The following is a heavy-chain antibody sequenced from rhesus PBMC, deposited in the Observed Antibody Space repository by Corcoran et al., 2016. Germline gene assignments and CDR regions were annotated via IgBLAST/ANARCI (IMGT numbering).Heavy chain of an antibody. CDR3: ATGGQYPVV. CDR2: VEPKDGEA. V-gene: IGHV1-111*02. D-gene: IGHD4-23*01. CDR1: GYTFTASY. J-gene: IGHJ5-2*02. Sequence: EVQLVPSGAELTKPWASVQISCKASGYTFTASYFPWVVPAPGKGLEWMGRVEPKDGEAIHAQKLQDRVTITADTSTDTAYMELSSLRSEDTAVYYCATGGQYPVVWGRGVLVTVSS.